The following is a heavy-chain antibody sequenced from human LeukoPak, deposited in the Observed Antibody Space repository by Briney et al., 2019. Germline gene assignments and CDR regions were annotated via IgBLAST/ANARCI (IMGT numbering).Heavy chain of an antibody. D-gene: IGHD2-15*01. J-gene: IGHJ5*02. CDR1: GGSFSGYY. CDR3: ARGGRLRSGGHMSSCWFDP. V-gene: IGHV4-34*01. Sequence: SETLSLTCAVYGGSFSGYYWSWIRQPPGKGLEWIGEINHSGSTNYNPSLKSRVTISVDTSKNQFSLKLSSVTAADTAVYYCARGGRLRSGGHMSSCWFDPWGQGTLVTVSS. CDR2: INHSGST.